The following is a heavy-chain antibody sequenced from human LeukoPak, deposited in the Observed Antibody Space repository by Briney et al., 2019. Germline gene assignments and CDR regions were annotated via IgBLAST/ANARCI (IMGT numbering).Heavy chain of an antibody. CDR2: IWYDGSNK. V-gene: IGHV3-33*08. Sequence: GGSLRLSCAASGFTFSNFGMYWVRQAPGKGLEWVAVIWYDGSNKYYADSVKGRFTISRDNSKNTLYLQMNSLRAEDTAVYYCARERIVANAFDIWGQGTMVTVSS. CDR3: ARERIVANAFDI. J-gene: IGHJ3*02. CDR1: GFTFSNFG. D-gene: IGHD5-12*01.